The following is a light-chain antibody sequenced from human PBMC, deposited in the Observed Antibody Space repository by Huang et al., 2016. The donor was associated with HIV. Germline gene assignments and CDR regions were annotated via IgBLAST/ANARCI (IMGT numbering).Light chain of an antibody. Sequence: DIVTTHFLDFLAVSLGKRATINCKASQSVLYSSNNKNYLAWQQQKPGQPPKLLIYWTSTRESGVPDRFSGSGSGTDFTLTISSLQAEDVAVYYCQQYYSTPYTFGQGTKLEIK. V-gene: IGKV4-1*01. CDR1: QSVLYSSNNKNY. J-gene: IGKJ2*01. CDR2: WTS. CDR3: QQYYSTPYT.